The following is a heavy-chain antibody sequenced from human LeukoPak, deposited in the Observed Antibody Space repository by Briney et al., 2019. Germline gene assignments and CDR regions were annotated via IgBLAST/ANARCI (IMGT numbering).Heavy chain of an antibody. CDR1: GFTVSSNY. J-gene: IGHJ4*02. D-gene: IGHD3-16*02. CDR2: IRYDGSNK. Sequence: GGSLRLSCAASGFTVSSNYMSWVRQAPGKGLEWVAFIRYDGSNKYYADSVKGRFTISRDNSKNTLYLQMNSLRAEDTAVYYCAKTLITFGGVIGVFDYWGQGTLVTVSS. V-gene: IGHV3-30*02. CDR3: AKTLITFGGVIGVFDY.